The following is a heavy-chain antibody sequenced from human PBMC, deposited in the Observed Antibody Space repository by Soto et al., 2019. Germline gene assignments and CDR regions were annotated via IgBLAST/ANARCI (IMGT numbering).Heavy chain of an antibody. V-gene: IGHV1-69*13. D-gene: IGHD3-22*01. CDR3: AIYYDSSGYPPESAVAEYFQH. Sequence: GASVKVSCKASGGTFSSYAISWVRQAPGQGLEWMGGIIPIFGTANYAQKFQGRVTITADESTSTAYMELSSLRSEDTAVYYCAIYYDSSGYPPESAVAEYFQHSGQRTLVTGSS. J-gene: IGHJ1*01. CDR1: GGTFSSYA. CDR2: IIPIFGTA.